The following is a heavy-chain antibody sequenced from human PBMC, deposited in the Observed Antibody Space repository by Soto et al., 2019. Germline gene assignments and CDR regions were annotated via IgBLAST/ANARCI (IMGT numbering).Heavy chain of an antibody. CDR3: ARSTNDYGDRH. CDR2: MNPNSGNT. J-gene: IGHJ4*02. Sequence: QVQLVQSGAEVKKPGASVKVSCKASGYTFTSYDINWVRQATGQGLEWMGWMNPNSGNTRYAQKFQGRVTMTRNTSISTAYMELSSQRSEYTAVNYCARSTNDYGDRHWGQGTVVTVSS. CDR1: GYTFTSYD. V-gene: IGHV1-8*01. D-gene: IGHD4-17*01.